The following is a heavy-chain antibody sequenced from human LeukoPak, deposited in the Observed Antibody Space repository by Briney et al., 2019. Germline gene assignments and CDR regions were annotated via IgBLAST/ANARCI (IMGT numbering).Heavy chain of an antibody. D-gene: IGHD3-10*01. V-gene: IGHV4-34*01. CDR2: INHSGST. CDR1: GGSFSGYY. J-gene: IGHJ5*02. Sequence: SETLSLTCAVYGGSFSGYYWSWIRQPPGKGLEWIGEINHSGSTNYNPSLKSRVTISVDTSKNQFSLKLSSVTAADTAVYYCARGLGLLWFGELLQHNWFDPWGQGTLVTVSS. CDR3: ARGLGLLWFGELLQHNWFDP.